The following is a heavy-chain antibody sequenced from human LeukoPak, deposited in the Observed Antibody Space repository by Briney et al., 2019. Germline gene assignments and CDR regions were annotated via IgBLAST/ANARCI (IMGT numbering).Heavy chain of an antibody. Sequence: SVKVSCKASGGTFSSYAISWVRQAPGQGLEWMGGIIPIFGTANYAQKFQGRVTITADESTSTAYMELSSLRSEDTAVYYCASGVGATILDRFDYWGQGTLVTVSS. J-gene: IGHJ4*02. V-gene: IGHV1-69*01. CDR1: GGTFSSYA. D-gene: IGHD1-26*01. CDR3: ASGVGATILDRFDY. CDR2: IIPIFGTA.